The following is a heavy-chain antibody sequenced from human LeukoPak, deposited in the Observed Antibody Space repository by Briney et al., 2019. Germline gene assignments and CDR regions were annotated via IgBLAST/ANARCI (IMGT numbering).Heavy chain of an antibody. D-gene: IGHD3-10*01. Sequence: NPSETLSLTCTVSGGSISSSSYYWGWIRQPPGKGLEWIGSIYYSGSTYYNPSLKSRVTISVDTSKNQFSLKLSSVTAADTAIYYCARFQASEFRGFDHWGQGTLITVSS. CDR3: ARFQASEFRGFDH. CDR2: IYYSGST. J-gene: IGHJ4*02. V-gene: IGHV4-39*07. CDR1: GGSISSSSYY.